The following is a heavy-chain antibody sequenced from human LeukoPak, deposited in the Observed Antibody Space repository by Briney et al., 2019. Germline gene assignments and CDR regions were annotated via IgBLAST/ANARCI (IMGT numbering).Heavy chain of an antibody. CDR3: ARGAGITMIGYYFDY. CDR1: GGTFSSYA. D-gene: IGHD3-22*01. J-gene: IGHJ4*02. Sequence: ASVKVSCKASGGTFSSYAISWVRQAPGQGLEWLGIINPSGGSTSYAQKFQGRVTMTRDMSTSTVYMELSSLRSEDTAVYYCARGAGITMIGYYFDYWGQGTLVTVSS. CDR2: INPSGGST. V-gene: IGHV1-46*01.